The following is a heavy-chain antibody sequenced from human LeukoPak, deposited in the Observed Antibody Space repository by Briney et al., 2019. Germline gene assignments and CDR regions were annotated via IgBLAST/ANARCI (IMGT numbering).Heavy chain of an antibody. V-gene: IGHV1-2*02. J-gene: IGHJ4*02. Sequence: ASVKVSRKASGYIFTGYHMHWVRQAPGQGLEWMGWINPNSGATDYAQNFQDRVTMTRDTSITTAYMELSRLTSDDTAVYYCARGVQAQHFDYWGQGTLVTVSS. CDR2: INPNSGAT. CDR3: ARGVQAQHFDY. D-gene: IGHD6-13*01. CDR1: GYIFTGYH.